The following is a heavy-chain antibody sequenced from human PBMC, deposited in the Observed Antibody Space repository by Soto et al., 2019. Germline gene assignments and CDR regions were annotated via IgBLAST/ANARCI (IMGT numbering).Heavy chain of an antibody. CDR1: GYTFTSYY. CDR2: INPSGGST. V-gene: IGHV1-46*01. CDR3: AREDDSSGYSTPDAFGI. D-gene: IGHD3-22*01. J-gene: IGHJ3*02. Sequence: ASVKVSCKASGYTFTSYYMHWVRQAPGQGLEWMGIINPSGGSTSYAQKFQGRVTMTRDTSTSTVYMELSSLRSEDTAVYYCAREDDSSGYSTPDAFGIWGQGTMVTVSS.